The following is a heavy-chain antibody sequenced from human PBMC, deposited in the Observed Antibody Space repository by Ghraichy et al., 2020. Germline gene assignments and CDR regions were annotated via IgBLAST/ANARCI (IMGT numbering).Heavy chain of an antibody. CDR3: ARELLSVGTNDY. D-gene: IGHD2-21*01. Sequence: GGSLRLSCAASGFTFSTYSMNWVRQAPGKGLEWVSYISTISSTIYYADSVKGRFTISRDNAKNSLYLQMNSLRDEDTALYYCARELLSVGTNDYWGQGTLVTVSS. CDR2: ISTISSTI. J-gene: IGHJ4*02. V-gene: IGHV3-48*02. CDR1: GFTFSTYS.